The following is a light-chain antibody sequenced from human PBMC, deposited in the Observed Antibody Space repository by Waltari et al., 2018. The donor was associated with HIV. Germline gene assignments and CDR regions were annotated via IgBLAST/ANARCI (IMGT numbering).Light chain of an antibody. CDR3: QQFNGYPLT. CDR1: QGVSRY. CDR2: TAS. J-gene: IGKJ4*01. V-gene: IGKV1-9*01. Sequence: DIQLTQSPSFLSVSVGDRVTITCRARQGVSRYLAWYQQKAGKAPKVLIYTASTLQSGVPSRFSGSGSGTEFTLTISSLQPEDFATYYCQQFNGYPLTFGGGTKVEIK.